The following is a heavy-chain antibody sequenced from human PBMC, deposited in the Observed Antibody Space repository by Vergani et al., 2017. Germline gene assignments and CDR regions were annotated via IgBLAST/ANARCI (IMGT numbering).Heavy chain of an antibody. Sequence: QVQLVQSGAEVKKPGASVKVSCKASGYTFTGYYMHWLRQAPGQGLEWMGWINPHSGGTNYAQKFQGRVTLTRDTSISTAYMELSRLRSDDTAVYYCARAKSDYYGSGSRNWFDPWGQGTLVTVSS. J-gene: IGHJ5*02. V-gene: IGHV1-2*02. CDR3: ARAKSDYYGSGSRNWFDP. CDR1: GYTFTGYY. CDR2: INPHSGGT. D-gene: IGHD3-10*01.